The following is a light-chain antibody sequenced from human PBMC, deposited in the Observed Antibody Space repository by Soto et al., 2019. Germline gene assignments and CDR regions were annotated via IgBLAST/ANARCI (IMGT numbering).Light chain of an antibody. J-gene: IGKJ2*01. CDR1: QSISSY. CDR2: DAS. CDR3: EQRHYWPRT. V-gene: IGKV3-11*01. Sequence: EIVLTQSPATLSLSPGERATLSCRASQSISSYLAWYQQKPGQAPRLLFYDASIRAAGIPARLSVSRPGTDFTLTISSLEPEDLAVYYCEQRHYWPRTFGRGTKLEIK.